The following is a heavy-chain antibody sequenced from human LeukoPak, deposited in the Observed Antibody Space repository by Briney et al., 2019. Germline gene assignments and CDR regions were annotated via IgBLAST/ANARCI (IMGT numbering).Heavy chain of an antibody. CDR1: GFTFSSYG. V-gene: IGHV3-30*02. D-gene: IGHD2-2*01. Sequence: PGGSLRLSCAASGFTFSSYGMHWVRQAPGKGLEWVAFIRYDGSNKYYADSVKGRFTISRDNSKNTLYLQMNSLRAEDTAVYYCATSIVVVLAATYWGQGTLVTVSS. CDR2: IRYDGSNK. CDR3: ATSIVVVLAATY. J-gene: IGHJ4*02.